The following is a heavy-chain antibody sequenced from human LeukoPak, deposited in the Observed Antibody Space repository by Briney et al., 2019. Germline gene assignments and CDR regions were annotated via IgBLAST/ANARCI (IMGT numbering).Heavy chain of an antibody. J-gene: IGHJ4*02. CDR3: ARDSSRGYYGSGSYNPGY. CDR2: MNPNSGNT. D-gene: IGHD3-10*01. Sequence: ASVKVSCKASGYTFTSYDINWVRQATGQGLEWMGWMNPNSGNTGYAQKFQGRVTMTRNTSISTAYMELSSLRSEDTAVYYCARDSSRGYYGSGSYNPGYWGQGTLVTVSS. CDR1: GYTFTSYD. V-gene: IGHV1-8*01.